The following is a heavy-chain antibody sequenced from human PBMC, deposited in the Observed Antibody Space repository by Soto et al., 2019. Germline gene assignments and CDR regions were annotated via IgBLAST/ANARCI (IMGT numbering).Heavy chain of an antibody. J-gene: IGHJ4*02. CDR3: ARDPPIFGVVIDFDY. D-gene: IGHD3-3*01. CDR1: GYTFTSYG. Sequence: GASVKVYCKASGYTFTSYGISWVRQAPGQGLEWMGWISAYNGNTNYAQKLQGRVTMTTDTSTSTAYMELRSLRSDDTAVYYCARDPPIFGVVIDFDYWGQGTLVTVSS. V-gene: IGHV1-18*01. CDR2: ISAYNGNT.